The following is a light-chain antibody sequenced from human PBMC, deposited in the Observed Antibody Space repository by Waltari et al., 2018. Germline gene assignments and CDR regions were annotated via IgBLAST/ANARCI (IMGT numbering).Light chain of an antibody. CDR2: EVS. CDR3: SSYTSTTTALI. Sequence: QSALTQPVSVSGSPGQSITISCRGTSSDVGAYNYVSWYKQHPGKAPKLIIYEVSYRPSWISNRFSGSKSGDTASLTISGLQAEDEADYYCSSYTSTTTALIFGGGTHLTVL. CDR1: SSDVGAYNY. J-gene: IGLJ2*01. V-gene: IGLV2-14*01.